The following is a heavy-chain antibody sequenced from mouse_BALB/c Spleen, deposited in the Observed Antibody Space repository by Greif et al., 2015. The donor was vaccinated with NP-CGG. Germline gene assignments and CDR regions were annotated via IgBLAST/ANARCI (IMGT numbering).Heavy chain of an antibody. Sequence: VQLQQSGAELVRPGTSVKVSCMASGYAFTNYLIEWVKQGPGQGLEWIGVVNPGSGGTNYNEKFKGKATLTADKSSSTAYMQLSSLTSDDSAVYFCARSDYYGSEGAWFAYWGQGTLVTVSA. V-gene: IGHV1-54*01. J-gene: IGHJ3*01. CDR1: GYAFTNYL. CDR3: ARSDYYGSEGAWFAY. CDR2: VNPGSGGT. D-gene: IGHD1-1*01.